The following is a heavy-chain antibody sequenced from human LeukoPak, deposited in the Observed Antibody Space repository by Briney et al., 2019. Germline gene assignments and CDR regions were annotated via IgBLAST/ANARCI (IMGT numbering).Heavy chain of an antibody. CDR3: ARPLGGDLDAFDI. Sequence: SETLSLTCTVYGGSISNYYWSWIRQPPGKRLEWIGYMHYRGNTNYNPSLTSRVTISVDTSKNQLFLKLTSVTAADTAMYFCARPLGGDLDAFDIWGQGTMVTVSS. V-gene: IGHV4-59*01. D-gene: IGHD3-16*01. J-gene: IGHJ3*02. CDR2: MHYRGNT. CDR1: GGSISNYY.